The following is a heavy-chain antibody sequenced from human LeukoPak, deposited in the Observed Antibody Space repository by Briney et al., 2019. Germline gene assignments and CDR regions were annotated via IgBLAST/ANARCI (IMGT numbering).Heavy chain of an antibody. CDR3: ARDPYSGNYGNYYYYYMDV. D-gene: IGHD1-26*01. Sequence: PGGSLRLSCAASGFTFSSYSMNWVRQAPGKGLGWVSSISSSSSYIYYADSVKGRFTISRDNAKDSLYLQMNSLGPEDTAVYYCARDPYSGNYGNYYYYYMDVWGKGTTVTVSS. CDR1: GFTFSSYS. V-gene: IGHV3-21*01. CDR2: ISSSSSYI. J-gene: IGHJ6*03.